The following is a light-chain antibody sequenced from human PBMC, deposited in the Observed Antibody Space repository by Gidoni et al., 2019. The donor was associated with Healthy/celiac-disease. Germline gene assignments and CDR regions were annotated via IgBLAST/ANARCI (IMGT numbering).Light chain of an antibody. CDR3: SSYTSSSTLDVV. CDR2: EVS. V-gene: IGLV2-14*01. Sequence: QSALTQPASVSGSPGQSTTISCTGTSSDVGGYNYVSWYQQHPGKAPKLMIYEVSTRPSGVSNRFSGSKSGNTASLTISGLQAEDEADYYCSSYTSSSTLDVVFGGGTKLTVL. J-gene: IGLJ2*01. CDR1: SSDVGGYNY.